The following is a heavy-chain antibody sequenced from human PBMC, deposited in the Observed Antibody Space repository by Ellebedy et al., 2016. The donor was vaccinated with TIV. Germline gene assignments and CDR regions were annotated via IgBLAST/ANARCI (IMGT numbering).Heavy chain of an antibody. Sequence: GESLKISXAASGFTFSSYGMHWVRQAPGKGLEWVAVISYDGSNKYYADSVKGRFTISRDNSKNTLYLQMNSLRAEDTAVYYCASSGSGERDYWGQGTLVTVSS. V-gene: IGHV3-30*03. J-gene: IGHJ4*02. D-gene: IGHD3-10*01. CDR2: ISYDGSNK. CDR3: ASSGSGERDY. CDR1: GFTFSSYG.